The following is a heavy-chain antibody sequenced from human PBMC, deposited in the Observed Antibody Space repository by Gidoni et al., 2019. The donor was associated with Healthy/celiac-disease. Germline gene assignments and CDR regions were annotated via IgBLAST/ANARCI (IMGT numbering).Heavy chain of an antibody. CDR2: INPIFGTA. V-gene: IGHV1-69*01. CDR3: ARASYGTLGPTNDYDGMDV. D-gene: IGHD5-18*01. J-gene: IGHJ6*02. CDR1: GGTFSSYA. Sequence: QVQLVQSGAEVKTPGSSVKVSCKASGGTFSSYAISWVRQAPGQGLEWMGGINPIFGTANYAQKFQGRVTMTADESTSTAYMELSSLRSEDTAVYYCARASYGTLGPTNDYDGMDVWGQGTTVTVSS.